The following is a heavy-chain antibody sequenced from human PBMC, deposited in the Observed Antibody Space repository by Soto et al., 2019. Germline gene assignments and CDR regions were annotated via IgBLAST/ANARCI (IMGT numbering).Heavy chain of an antibody. D-gene: IGHD3-3*01. CDR1: GFTFSSYA. Sequence: GGSLRLSCASSGFTFSSYAMSLVRQAPGKGLEWVSAISGSGGSTYYADSVKGRFTISRDNSKNTLYLQMNSLRAEDTAVYYCAKDAGYYDFWSGYFTLFDYWGQGTLVTVSS. CDR3: AKDAGYYDFWSGYFTLFDY. V-gene: IGHV3-23*01. CDR2: ISGSGGST. J-gene: IGHJ4*02.